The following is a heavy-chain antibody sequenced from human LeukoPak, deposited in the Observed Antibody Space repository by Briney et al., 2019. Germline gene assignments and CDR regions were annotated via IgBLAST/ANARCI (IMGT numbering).Heavy chain of an antibody. J-gene: IGHJ4*02. V-gene: IGHV3-48*04. CDR2: ISTSGNTV. CDR1: GFTFSSYS. CDR3: ARDGPGYSFDY. Sequence: GGSLRLSCAASGFTFSSYSMNWVRQAPGKGLEWVSCISTSGNTVYYADSLKGRFTVSRDNARNSLYLQMNSLSAEDTAIYYCARDGPGYSFDYWGQGTLVTVSS. D-gene: IGHD5-18*01.